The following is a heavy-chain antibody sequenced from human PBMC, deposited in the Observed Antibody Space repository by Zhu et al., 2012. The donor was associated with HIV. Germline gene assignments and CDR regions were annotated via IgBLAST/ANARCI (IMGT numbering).Heavy chain of an antibody. CDR2: IHYSGST. J-gene: IGHJ5*02. Sequence: QVQLQESGPGLVKPSETLSLTCTVSGGSISSTSYYWGWIRQPPGKGLEWIGSIHYSGSTCDSPSLKSRVTISVDTSKNQFSLKLSSVTAADTAVYYCARHVQGGXVAGNRFDPGAREFWSPSPQ. D-gene: IGHD6-19*01. V-gene: IGHV4-39*01. CDR3: ARHVQGGXVAGNRFDP. CDR1: GGSISSTSYY.